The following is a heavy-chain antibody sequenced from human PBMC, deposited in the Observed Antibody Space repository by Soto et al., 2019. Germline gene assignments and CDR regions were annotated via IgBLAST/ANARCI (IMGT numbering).Heavy chain of an antibody. V-gene: IGHV1-69*13. J-gene: IGHJ5*02. CDR1: GGTFSSYA. D-gene: IGHD2-15*01. CDR3: ARGAQLLPSLYAYDP. CDR2: IIPIFGTA. Sequence: ASVKVSCKASGGTFSSYAISWVRQAPGQGLEWMGGIIPIFGTANYAQKFQGRVTITADESTSTAYMELSSLRSEDTAVYYCARGAQLLPSLYAYDPWGQGTLVTVSS.